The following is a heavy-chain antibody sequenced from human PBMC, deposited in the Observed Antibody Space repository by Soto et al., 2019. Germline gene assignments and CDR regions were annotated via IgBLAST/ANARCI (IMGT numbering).Heavy chain of an antibody. D-gene: IGHD4-17*01. J-gene: IGHJ4*02. V-gene: IGHV3-7*01. CDR1: GFTFSSYW. CDR2: IKQDGSEK. Sequence: GGSLRLSCAASGFTFSSYWMSWVRQAPWKGLEWVANIKQDGSEKYYVDSVKGRFTISRDNAKNSLYLQMNSLRAEDTAVYYCARDLNYGLFDYWGQGTLVTVSS. CDR3: ARDLNYGLFDY.